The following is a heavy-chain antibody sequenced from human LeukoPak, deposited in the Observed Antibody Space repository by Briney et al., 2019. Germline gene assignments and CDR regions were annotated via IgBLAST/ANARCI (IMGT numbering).Heavy chain of an antibody. J-gene: IGHJ4*02. Sequence: EASVKVSCKASGGTFSSYAISWVRQAPGQGLEWMGRIIPILGIANYAQKFQGRVTITADKSTSTAYKELSSLRSEDTAVYYCARDPKYSSSWPFDYWGQGTLVTVSS. D-gene: IGHD6-13*01. CDR3: ARDPKYSSSWPFDY. CDR1: GGTFSSYA. CDR2: IIPILGIA. V-gene: IGHV1-69*04.